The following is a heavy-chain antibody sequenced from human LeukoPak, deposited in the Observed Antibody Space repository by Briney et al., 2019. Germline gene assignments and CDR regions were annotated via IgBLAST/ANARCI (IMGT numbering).Heavy chain of an antibody. CDR1: GFTFSSYG. CDR2: ISYDGSNK. Sequence: GRSLRLSCAASGFTFSSYGMHWVRQAPGNGLEWVAVISYDGSNKYYADSVKGRFTISRDNSKNTLYLQMNSLRAEDTAVYYCAYVGSGYQTSWGQGTLVTVSS. V-gene: IGHV3-30*03. J-gene: IGHJ5*02. CDR3: AYVGSGYQTS. D-gene: IGHD3-3*01.